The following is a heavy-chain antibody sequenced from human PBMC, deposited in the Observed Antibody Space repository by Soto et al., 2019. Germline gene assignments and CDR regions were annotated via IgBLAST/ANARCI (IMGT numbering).Heavy chain of an antibody. D-gene: IGHD1-26*01. CDR2: ITRIT. J-gene: IGHJ3*02. CDR1: GFTFSDYS. CDR3: ARDVGYAFDI. V-gene: IGHV3-48*02. Sequence: EVQLVESGGGLVQPGGSLRVSCAASGFTFSDYSMNWVRRAPGKGLEWVSHITRITYYADSVKGRFTMSRDDAKNSVYLQMDSVRDEDTAVYYCARDVGYAFDIWGQGTVVTVSS.